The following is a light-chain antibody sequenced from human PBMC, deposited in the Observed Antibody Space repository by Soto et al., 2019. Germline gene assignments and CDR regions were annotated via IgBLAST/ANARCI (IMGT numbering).Light chain of an antibody. J-gene: IGKJ1*01. CDR1: QRLSSIY. Sequence: NVLTQSPGTLSFSPEHRDTHSCPPSQRLSSIYFAWYQQYPGQAPRLLIFGASSRATGIPDRFSGSGSGTDFTLTFSRLEPEDFAVYFCQQFGSSPPWTFGQGTKVDIK. CDR3: QQFGSSPPWT. CDR2: GAS. V-gene: IGKV3-20*01.